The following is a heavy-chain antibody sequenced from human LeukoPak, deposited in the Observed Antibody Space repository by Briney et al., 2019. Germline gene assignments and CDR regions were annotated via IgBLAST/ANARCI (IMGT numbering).Heavy chain of an antibody. J-gene: IGHJ4*02. CDR1: GFTFTSYW. CDR3: ARDAVTMDY. D-gene: IGHD4-17*01. V-gene: IGHV3-74*01. CDR2: INSDGSST. Sequence: GGSLRLSCAASGFTFTSYWMHWVRQAPGKGLVWVSRINSDGSSTSYADLVKGRFTISRDNATNTLYLQMNSLRVEDTAVYYCARDAVTMDYWGQGTLVTVSS.